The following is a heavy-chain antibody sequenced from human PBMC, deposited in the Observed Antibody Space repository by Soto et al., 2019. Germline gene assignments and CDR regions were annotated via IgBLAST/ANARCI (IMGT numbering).Heavy chain of an antibody. CDR3: ARSEPGIAVAGTLSFSY. CDR2: TYYRSKWYN. Sequence: SHTLSLTCAISGDSVSSNSAAWNWIRQSPSRGLEWLGRTYYRSKWYNDYAVSVKSRITINPDTSKNQFSLQLNSVTPEDTAVYYCARSEPGIAVAGTLSFSYWGQGTLVTVSS. D-gene: IGHD6-19*01. CDR1: GDSVSSNSAA. J-gene: IGHJ4*02. V-gene: IGHV6-1*01.